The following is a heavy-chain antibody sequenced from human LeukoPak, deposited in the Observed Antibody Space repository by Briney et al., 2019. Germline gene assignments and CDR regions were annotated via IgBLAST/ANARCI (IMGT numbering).Heavy chain of an antibody. CDR2: ISSSSSYI. J-gene: IGHJ4*02. V-gene: IGHV3-21*01. CDR1: GFTFSSYS. CDR3: QPPVSRLTDY. D-gene: IGHD1-14*01. Sequence: PGGSLRLSCAASGFTFSSYSMNWVRQAPGKGLKWVSSISSSSSYIYYADSVKGRFTISRDNAKNSLYLQMNSLRAEDTAVYYCQPPVSRLTDYWGQGTLVTVSS.